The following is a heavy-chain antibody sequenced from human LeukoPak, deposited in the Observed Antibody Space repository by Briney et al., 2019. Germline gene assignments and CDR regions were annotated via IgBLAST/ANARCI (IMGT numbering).Heavy chain of an antibody. Sequence: GGSLRLSCAASGFSFSHFGIHWVRQAPGKGLEWVGFIRYDGSNTYYADSVKGRFTISRDNSNNTLYVQMNSLRVEDTATYYCAKDKTRIGSTSGFDYWGHGTLVTVSS. J-gene: IGHJ4*01. CDR2: IRYDGSNT. D-gene: IGHD3-10*01. CDR3: AKDKTRIGSTSGFDY. V-gene: IGHV3-30*02. CDR1: GFSFSHFG.